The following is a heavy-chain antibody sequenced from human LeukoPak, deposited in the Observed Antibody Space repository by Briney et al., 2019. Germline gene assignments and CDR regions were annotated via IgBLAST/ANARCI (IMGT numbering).Heavy chain of an antibody. CDR3: ARDNAFDF. Sequence: PGGSLRLSCAASGFSFSSYTMAWVRQGPGKGLEWVSSTSSGSSSIYYADSLKGRFTISRDNAKNSLYLQMNSLGAEDTAVYYCARDNAFDFWGQGTVVTVSS. J-gene: IGHJ3*01. CDR2: TSSGSSSI. V-gene: IGHV3-21*01. CDR1: GFSFSSYT.